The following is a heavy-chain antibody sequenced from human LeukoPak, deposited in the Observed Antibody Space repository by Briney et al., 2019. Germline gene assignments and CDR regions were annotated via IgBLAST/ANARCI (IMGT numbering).Heavy chain of an antibody. D-gene: IGHD6-13*01. Sequence: GWINPNSGGTNYAQKFQGRVTMTRDTSISTAYMELSRLRSDDTAVYYCARDIAAAARDYWGQGTLVTVSS. V-gene: IGHV1-2*02. CDR2: INPNSGGT. J-gene: IGHJ4*02. CDR3: ARDIAAAARDY.